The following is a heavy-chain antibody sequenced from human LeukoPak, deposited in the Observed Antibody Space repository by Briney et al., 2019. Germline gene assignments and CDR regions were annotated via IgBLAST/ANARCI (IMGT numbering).Heavy chain of an antibody. CDR2: IYSGGST. CDR3: ARDTAMATTGAFDI. CDR1: GFTASSNY. J-gene: IGHJ3*02. D-gene: IGHD5-18*01. V-gene: IGHV3-53*01. Sequence: GGSLRLSCAASGFTASSNYMSWVRQAPGKGLEWVSVIYSGGSTYYADSVKGRFTISRDNSKNTLYLQMNSLRAEDTAVYYCARDTAMATTGAFDIWGQGTMVTVSS.